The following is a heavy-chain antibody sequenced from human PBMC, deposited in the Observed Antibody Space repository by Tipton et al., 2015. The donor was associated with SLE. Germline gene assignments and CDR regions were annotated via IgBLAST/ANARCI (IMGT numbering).Heavy chain of an antibody. CDR3: LRYYGDYF. Sequence: TLSLTCTVAGGSISSHYWSWIRQPPGKGLEWIGYIYYSGSTNYNPSLKSRVTISIDTSKNQFSLNVSSVTAADTAVYYCLRYYGDYFWGQGTLVTVSS. V-gene: IGHV4-59*11. CDR2: IYYSGST. J-gene: IGHJ4*02. D-gene: IGHD4-17*01. CDR1: GGSISSHY.